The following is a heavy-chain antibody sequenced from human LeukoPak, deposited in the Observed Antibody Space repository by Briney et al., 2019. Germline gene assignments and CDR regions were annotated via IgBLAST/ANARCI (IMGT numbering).Heavy chain of an antibody. V-gene: IGHV1-2*02. CDR1: EYTFTDYY. Sequence: GASVKVSCKASEYTFTDYYMHWVRQAPGHGLEWMGWINPNSGGTNYAQNFQGRVTMTRDTSISTAYMELSRRRSDDTALYYCARIGISARGTNFHHWGQGTLVTVSS. CDR3: ARIGISARGTNFHH. CDR2: INPNSGGT. J-gene: IGHJ1*01. D-gene: IGHD6-13*01.